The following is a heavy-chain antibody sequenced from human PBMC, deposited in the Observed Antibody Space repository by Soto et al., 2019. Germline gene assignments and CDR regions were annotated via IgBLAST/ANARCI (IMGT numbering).Heavy chain of an antibody. CDR3: ERRGYSSSWYYYYYYGMDV. J-gene: IGHJ6*02. V-gene: IGHV1-8*01. Sequence: QVQLVQSGAEVKKPGASVKVSCKASGYTFTSYDINWVRQATGQGLEWMGWMNPNSGNTGYAQKFQGRVTMTRNTSISTAYMELSSLSSEDTAVYYCERRGYSSSWYYYYYYGMDVWGQGTTVSVSS. CDR1: GYTFTSYD. D-gene: IGHD6-13*01. CDR2: MNPNSGNT.